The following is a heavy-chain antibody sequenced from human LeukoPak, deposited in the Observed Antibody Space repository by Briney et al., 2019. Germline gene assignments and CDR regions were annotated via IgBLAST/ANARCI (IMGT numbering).Heavy chain of an antibody. V-gene: IGHV3-23*01. CDR2: INTGGYDT. CDR1: GFTFSSYS. D-gene: IGHD1-7*01. J-gene: IGHJ4*02. Sequence: GGSLRLSCAASGFTFSSYSMNWVRQAPGRGLEWLSAINTGGYDTIYTDSVKGRFTISRDNSRNTLYLQMNTLRAEDTATYYCTKGGNYGPLDYWGQGALVTVSS. CDR3: TKGGNYGPLDY.